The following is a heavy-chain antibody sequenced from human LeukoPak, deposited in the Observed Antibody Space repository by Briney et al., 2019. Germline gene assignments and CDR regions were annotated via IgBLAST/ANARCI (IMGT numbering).Heavy chain of an antibody. Sequence: GGSLRLSCAASGFTFSSYGMHWVRQAPAKGLEWVAIISYDGSNKYYADSVKGRFTISRNNSKNTLYLQMNSLRAEDTAVYYCAKSTTVTQRGYFDYWGQGTLVTVSS. J-gene: IGHJ4*02. V-gene: IGHV3-30*18. CDR3: AKSTTVTQRGYFDY. CDR2: ISYDGSNK. CDR1: GFTFSSYG. D-gene: IGHD4-17*01.